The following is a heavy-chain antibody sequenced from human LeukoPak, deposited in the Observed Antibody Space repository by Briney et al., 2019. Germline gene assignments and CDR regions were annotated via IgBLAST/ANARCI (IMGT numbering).Heavy chain of an antibody. CDR2: MTQDGSEQ. J-gene: IGHJ4*02. CDR3: ARSNWGRALDY. Sequence: GGSLRLSCAASGFTFSSSWMNWVRQAPGKGLEWVANMTQDGSEQYYVDSVKGRFTISRDNAKNSLYLQVNSLRAEDTAVYYCARSNWGRALDYWGQGTLVTVSS. D-gene: IGHD7-27*01. CDR1: GFTFSSSW. V-gene: IGHV3-7*01.